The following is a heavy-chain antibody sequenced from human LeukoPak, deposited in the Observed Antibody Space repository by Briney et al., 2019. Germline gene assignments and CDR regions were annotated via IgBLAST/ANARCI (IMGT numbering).Heavy chain of an antibody. CDR3: ARAGMCCSDRSCYSR. CDR1: GFTFSSFE. CDR2: ISSGGSTS. Sequence: GGSLRLSCVASGFTFSSFEMNWVRQAPGKGLEWVSYISSGGSTSYYGDSVKGRFTISRDNAKNSLYLQMNILRAEDTTVYYCARAGMCCSDRSCYSRWGEGTLVTVSS. D-gene: IGHD2-15*01. J-gene: IGHJ4*02. V-gene: IGHV3-48*03.